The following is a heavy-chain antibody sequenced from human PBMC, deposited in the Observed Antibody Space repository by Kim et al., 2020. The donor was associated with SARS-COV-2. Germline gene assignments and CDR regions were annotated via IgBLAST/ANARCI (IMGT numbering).Heavy chain of an antibody. CDR2: MRHSGTM. V-gene: IGHV4-34*01. Sequence: SETLSLTCAVSGGTFSGYYWSWIRQPPGKGLEWIGEMRHSGTMKNNPSLKGRVTMSVDTSKNQFSLKLSSVTAADTAVYFCARLSSGSLFNNYYFYMDLWGRGTTVTVSS. J-gene: IGHJ6*03. CDR3: ARLSSGSLFNNYYFYMDL. CDR1: GGTFSGYY. D-gene: IGHD3-10*01.